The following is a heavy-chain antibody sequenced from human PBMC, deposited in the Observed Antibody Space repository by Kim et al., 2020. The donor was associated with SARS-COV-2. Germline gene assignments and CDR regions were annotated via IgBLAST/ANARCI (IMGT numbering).Heavy chain of an antibody. D-gene: IGHD2-2*01. V-gene: IGHV3-23*01. J-gene: IGHJ4*02. CDR2: ST. Sequence: STFYAEAMKGRFTISRDKSKNTLFLQLNSLRAEDTALYYCARESSRRADYWGQGTLVTVSS. CDR3: ARESSRRADY.